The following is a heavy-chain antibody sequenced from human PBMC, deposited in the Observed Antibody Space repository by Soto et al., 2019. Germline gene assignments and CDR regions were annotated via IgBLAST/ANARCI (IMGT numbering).Heavy chain of an antibody. J-gene: IGHJ4*02. CDR3: ARGRSGYDYIWGSYRYLYYFDY. CDR2: INHSGST. CDR1: GGSFSGYY. V-gene: IGHV4-34*01. Sequence: QVQLQQWGAGLLKPSETLSLTCAVYGGSFSGYYWSWFRQPPGKGLEWIGEINHSGSTNYNPSLKSRVTISVDTSKNQFSLKLSSVTAADTAVYYCARGRSGYDYIWGSYRYLYYFDYWGQGTLVTVSS. D-gene: IGHD3-16*02.